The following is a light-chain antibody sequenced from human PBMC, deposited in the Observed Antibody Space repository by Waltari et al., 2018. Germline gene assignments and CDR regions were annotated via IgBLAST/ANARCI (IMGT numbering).Light chain of an antibody. CDR1: QDISNW. Sequence: DIQMTQSPSSVSASVGDRVTITCRASQDISNWLAWYQQKPGKGPNLLIFGAFTLQGGVPSRFSGSRSGTDFTLTVSGLQPEDSATYFCQQGSSFPPTFGQGTKVEIK. V-gene: IGKV1-12*01. J-gene: IGKJ1*01. CDR3: QQGSSFPPT. CDR2: GAF.